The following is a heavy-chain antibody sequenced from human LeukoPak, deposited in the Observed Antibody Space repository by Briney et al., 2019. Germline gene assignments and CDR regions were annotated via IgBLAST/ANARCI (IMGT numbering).Heavy chain of an antibody. D-gene: IGHD5-12*01. J-gene: IGHJ6*01. CDR3: ARDQCGYGNGMDV. CDR2: IYYSGST. V-gene: IGHV4-59*01. Sequence: SERVSLTSTVSGGSISDYYWSWIRQPPGKGLEWIGYIYYSGSTNYNPSLKSRVTISVDTSKNQFSLKLSSVTAADTAVYYCARDQCGYGNGMDVSGEGCTVTVSS. CDR1: GGSISDYY.